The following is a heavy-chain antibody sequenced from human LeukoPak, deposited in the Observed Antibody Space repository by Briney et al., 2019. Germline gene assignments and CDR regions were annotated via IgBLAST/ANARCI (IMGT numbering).Heavy chain of an antibody. J-gene: IGHJ4*02. CDR3: ARTYYDILTGYNPYFDY. V-gene: IGHV3-21*01. Sequence: AGGSLRLSCAASGFTFNTYTMNWVRQAPGKGLEWVSSITASSTAIYFADSVKGRFTISRDNAKNFLYLQMNSLRAEDTAVYYCARTYYDILTGYNPYFDYWGQGILVTVSS. D-gene: IGHD3-9*01. CDR2: ITASSTAI. CDR1: GFTFNTYT.